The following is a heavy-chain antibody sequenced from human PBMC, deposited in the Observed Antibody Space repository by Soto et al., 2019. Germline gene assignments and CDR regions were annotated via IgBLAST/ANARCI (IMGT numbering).Heavy chain of an antibody. CDR1: GGSISSGGYY. D-gene: IGHD4-4*01. Sequence: SETLSLTCTVSGGSISSGGYYWSWIRQHPGKGLEWIGYIYYSGSTYYNPSLKSRVTISVDTSNNQFSLKLSSVTAADTAVYYCARTRTVAYYYGMDVWGQGTTVTVSS. V-gene: IGHV4-31*03. CDR2: IYYSGST. CDR3: ARTRTVAYYYGMDV. J-gene: IGHJ6*02.